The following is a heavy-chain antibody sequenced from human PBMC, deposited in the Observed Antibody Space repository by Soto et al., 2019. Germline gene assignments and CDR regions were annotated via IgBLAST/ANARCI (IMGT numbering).Heavy chain of an antibody. CDR2: INHSGST. CDR1: GGSFSGYY. D-gene: IGHD3-3*01. V-gene: IGHV4-34*01. Sequence: QVQLQQWGAGLLKPSETLSLTCAVYGGSFSGYYWSWIRQPPGKGLEWIGEINHSGSTNYNPSLKRRGAILLVTSTSQFFLKLSYVPAADTAVYYCAGGANITYYDVWSGHRGGYYYYYMDVWGKGTTVTVSS. J-gene: IGHJ6*03. CDR3: AGGANITYYDVWSGHRGGYYYYYMDV.